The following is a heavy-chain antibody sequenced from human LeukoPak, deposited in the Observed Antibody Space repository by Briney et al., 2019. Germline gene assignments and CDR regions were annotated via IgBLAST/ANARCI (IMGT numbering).Heavy chain of an antibody. J-gene: IGHJ3*02. CDR2: ISSNGGST. CDR3: ARVTSGSYFYAFDI. D-gene: IGHD1-26*01. CDR1: GFTFSIYA. Sequence: GRSLRLSWAASGFTFSIYAMHWVRQAPGKGLEYVSAISSNGGSTYYANSVKGRFTISRDNSKNTLYLQMGSLRAEDMAVYYCARVTSGSYFYAFDIWGQGTMVTVSS. V-gene: IGHV3-64*01.